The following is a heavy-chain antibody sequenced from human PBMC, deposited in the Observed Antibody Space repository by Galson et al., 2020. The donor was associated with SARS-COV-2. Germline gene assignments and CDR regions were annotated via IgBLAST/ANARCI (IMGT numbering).Heavy chain of an antibody. CDR2: INSDGSST. CDR3: TREIGTSTVALDY. Sequence: GESLKISCAASGFTFSSYWMHWVRQAPGKGLVWVSRINSDGSSTTYADSVKGRFTISRDNAKNTLYLQMNSLRAEDTAVYYCTREIGTSTVALDYWGQGTLVTVSS. D-gene: IGHD4-17*01. J-gene: IGHJ4*02. V-gene: IGHV3-74*01. CDR1: GFTFSSYW.